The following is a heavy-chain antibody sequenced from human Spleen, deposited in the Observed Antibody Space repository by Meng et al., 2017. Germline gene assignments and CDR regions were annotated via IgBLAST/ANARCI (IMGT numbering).Heavy chain of an antibody. CDR3: SRGTSLGSQDF. CDR2: IIPILGIT. CDR1: GATFSSYT. D-gene: IGHD3-16*01. V-gene: IGHV1-69*02. Sequence: QVQLVQSGAGLKKPVSSVKVSCKASGATFSSYTINWVRLAPGQGLEWMGRIIPILGITNYAQKFQGRFTITAEKSTSTIDMDLSSLRSEDTAIYYCSRGTSLGSQDFWGQGTLVTVSS. J-gene: IGHJ4*02.